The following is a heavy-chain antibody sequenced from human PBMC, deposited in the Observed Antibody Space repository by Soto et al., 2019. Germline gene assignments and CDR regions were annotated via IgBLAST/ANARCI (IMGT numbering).Heavy chain of an antibody. CDR1: GDSITSNH. V-gene: IGHV4-59*01. CDR2: IYNSGTT. Sequence: LSLTCAVSGDSITSNHWNWIRQPPGRGLEWIGYIYNSGTTKYNPSLKSRVIISVDTSKNQLSLKLSSVTAADTAVYYCARVSMSTVSWGFDPWGQGTLVTVSS. CDR3: ARVSMSTVSWGFDP. J-gene: IGHJ5*02. D-gene: IGHD4-4*01.